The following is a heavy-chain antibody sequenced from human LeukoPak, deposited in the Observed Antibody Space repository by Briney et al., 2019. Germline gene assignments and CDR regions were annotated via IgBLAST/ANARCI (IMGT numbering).Heavy chain of an antibody. CDR1: GFTFSSLA. CDR2: IRSNGDTT. D-gene: IGHD1-1*01. CDR3: AKGQELDDGVFDS. J-gene: IGHJ4*02. Sequence: GGSLSLSCTASGFTFSSLAMTWVRQPPGKGLEWVSTIRSNGDTTYNADSVKGGFTISRDNSKNTLYLELNSLRVEDTATFYCAKGQELDDGVFDSWGQGTMVTVSS. V-gene: IGHV3-23*01.